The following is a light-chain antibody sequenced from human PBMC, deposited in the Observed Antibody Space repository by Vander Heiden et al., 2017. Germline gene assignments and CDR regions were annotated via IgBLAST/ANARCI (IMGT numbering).Light chain of an antibody. CDR1: QSISSY. Sequence: DIQMTQSPSSLSASVGDRVTITCRASQSISSYLNWYQQKPGKAPKLLIYAASSLQSAVPSRCSGSGSGTDFTLTISSLQPEDFATYYCQQSYSTPYTFGQGTKVEIK. V-gene: IGKV1-39*01. CDR2: AAS. CDR3: QQSYSTPYT. J-gene: IGKJ2*01.